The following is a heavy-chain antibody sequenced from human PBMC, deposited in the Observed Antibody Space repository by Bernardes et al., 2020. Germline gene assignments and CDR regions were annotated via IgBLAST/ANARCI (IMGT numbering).Heavy chain of an antibody. Sequence: GGSLRLSCAASGFTFRSYHMNWVRQAPGKGLEWVSYIGISGNFVYYADAVKGRFTISRDDAKNSLYLQMNSLRAGDTAVYYCERNSLAANFLFDSWGQGTLVTVSA. J-gene: IGHJ4*02. D-gene: IGHD6-25*01. CDR1: GFTFRSYH. CDR3: ERNSLAANFLFDS. V-gene: IGHV3-48*03. CDR2: IGISGNFV.